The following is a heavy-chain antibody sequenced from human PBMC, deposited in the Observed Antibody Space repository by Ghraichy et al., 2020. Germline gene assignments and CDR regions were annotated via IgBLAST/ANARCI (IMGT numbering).Heavy chain of an antibody. CDR3: AGGRSSGSHFDY. D-gene: IGHD3-22*01. J-gene: IGHJ4*02. Sequence: SETLSLTCAVSGGSISSSNWWSWVRQPPGKLLEWIGVIYHGGSTNYTPSLKSRFTISVDKPKNQFYLKLSSVTAADTAVYYCAGGRSSGSHFDYWGQGTLVTVSS. CDR1: GGSISSSNW. CDR2: IYHGGST. V-gene: IGHV4-4*02.